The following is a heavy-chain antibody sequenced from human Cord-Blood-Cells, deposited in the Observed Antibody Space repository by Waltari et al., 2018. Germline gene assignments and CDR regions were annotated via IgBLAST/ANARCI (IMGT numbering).Heavy chain of an antibody. J-gene: IGHJ2*01. V-gene: IGHV1-3*01. CDR2: INAGNGNT. D-gene: IGHD3-16*01. CDR3: ARAEIGGYWYFDL. Sequence: QVQLVQSGAEVKKPGAYVKVSCKASGYPFTSYAMHWVRQAPGQRLEWMGWINAGNGNTKYSQKFQGRVTITRDTSASTAYMELSSLRSEDTAVYYCARAEIGGYWYFDLWGRGTLVTVSS. CDR1: GYPFTSYA.